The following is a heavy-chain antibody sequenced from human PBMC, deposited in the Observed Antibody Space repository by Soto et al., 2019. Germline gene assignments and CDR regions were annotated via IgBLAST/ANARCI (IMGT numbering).Heavy chain of an antibody. CDR1: GGSIRSYY. J-gene: IGHJ4*02. D-gene: IGHD3-10*01. Sequence: EILSLTLTVFGGSIRSYYWSGFRQCPGKGLEWIGYIYYRGSTNYNPSLNSRVTISVDTSKNKFSLKLNSMTAADTAVYYCARHNYGSGSTYFDYWGQGTLVTVSS. V-gene: IGHV4-59*08. CDR2: IYYRGST. CDR3: ARHNYGSGSTYFDY.